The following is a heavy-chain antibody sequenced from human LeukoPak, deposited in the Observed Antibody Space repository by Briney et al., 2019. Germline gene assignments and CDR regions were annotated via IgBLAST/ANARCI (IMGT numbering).Heavy chain of an antibody. D-gene: IGHD3-10*01. J-gene: IGHJ4*02. CDR1: GFTFSSYE. V-gene: IGHV3-48*03. Sequence: GGSLRLSCAASGFTFSSYEMNWVRQAPGKGLEWVSYISSSGSTIYYADSVKGRFTISRDNAKNSLYLQMNSLRAEDTAVYYCARGITYYYGSGSFYYWGQGTLVTVSS. CDR3: ARGITYYYGSGSFYY. CDR2: ISSSGSTI.